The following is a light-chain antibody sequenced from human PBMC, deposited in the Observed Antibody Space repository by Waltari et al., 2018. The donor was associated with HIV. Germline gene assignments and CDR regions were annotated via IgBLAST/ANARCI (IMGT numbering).Light chain of an antibody. CDR2: NNC. CDR3: QSYDSSLSGADV. J-gene: IGLJ1*01. V-gene: IGLV1-40*01. CDR1: SSNIGAGFD. Sequence: QSVLTQLPSVSGAPGQRVTISCTGSSSNIGAGFDVHWYQQLPGTAPKLLIYNNCKRPAGVPYRLSGVKSGTSASLAITGLQAEEEADYYCQSYDSSLSGADVFGNGTKVTVL.